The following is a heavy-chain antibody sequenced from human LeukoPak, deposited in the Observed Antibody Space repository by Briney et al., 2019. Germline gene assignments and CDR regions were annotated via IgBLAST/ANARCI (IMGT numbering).Heavy chain of an antibody. CDR1: GGSLSSSSYY. CDR2: IYYSGST. J-gene: IGHJ4*02. V-gene: IGHV4-39*01. CDR3: ARGLSIAARRAFDY. Sequence: PSETLSLTCTVSGGSLSSSSYYWGWLRQPPGRGLEWLGSIYYSGSTYYNPSLKSRVTISVDTSKHQFSLKLSSVTAADTAVYYCARGLSIAARRAFDYWGQGTLVTVSS. D-gene: IGHD6-6*01.